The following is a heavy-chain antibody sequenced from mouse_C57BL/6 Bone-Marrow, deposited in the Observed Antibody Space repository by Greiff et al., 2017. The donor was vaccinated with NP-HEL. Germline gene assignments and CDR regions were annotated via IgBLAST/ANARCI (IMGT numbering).Heavy chain of an antibody. CDR2: IHPNSGST. CDR3: ARPSHYYGSSYDYFDY. D-gene: IGHD1-1*01. J-gene: IGHJ2*01. V-gene: IGHV1-64*01. CDR1: GYTFTSYW. Sequence: QVQLQQPGAELVKPGASVKLSCKASGYTFTSYWMHWVKQRPGQGLEWIGMIHPNSGSTNYNEKFKSKATLTVDKSSSTAYMQLSSLTSEDSAVYYCARPSHYYGSSYDYFDYWGQGTTLTVSS.